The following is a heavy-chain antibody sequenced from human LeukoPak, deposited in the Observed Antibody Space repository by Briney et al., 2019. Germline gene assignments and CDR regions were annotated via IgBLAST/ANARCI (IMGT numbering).Heavy chain of an antibody. V-gene: IGHV4-59*01. CDR2: IYYSGST. J-gene: IGHJ3*02. CDR1: GGSISSYY. CDR3: ARDQGDYGDYDGDNAFDI. D-gene: IGHD4-17*01. Sequence: SETLSLTCTVSGGSISSYYWSWIRQPPGEGLEWIGYIYYSGSTNYNPSLKSRVTISVDTSKNQFSLKLSSVTAADTAVYYCARDQGDYGDYDGDNAFDIWGQGTMVTVSS.